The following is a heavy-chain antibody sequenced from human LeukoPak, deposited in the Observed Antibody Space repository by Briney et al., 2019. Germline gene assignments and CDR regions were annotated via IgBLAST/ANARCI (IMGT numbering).Heavy chain of an antibody. CDR2: ISPYNGNT. J-gene: IGHJ4*02. Sequence: ASVKVSCKASGYTFTNFGISWVRQAPGQGLEWMGWISPYNGNTNYAQKVPGRVTMTTDTSTSTVYMELRSLRSDDTAVYYCARLGGWAYRDYLQEAFDYWGQGTLVTVSS. V-gene: IGHV1-18*01. D-gene: IGHD4-17*01. CDR3: ARLGGWAYRDYLQEAFDY. CDR1: GYTFTNFG.